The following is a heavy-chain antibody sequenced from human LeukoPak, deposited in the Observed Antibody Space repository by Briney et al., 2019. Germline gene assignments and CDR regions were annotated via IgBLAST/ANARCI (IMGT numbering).Heavy chain of an antibody. J-gene: IGHJ4*02. CDR3: VRDLILVWTPGDDFDH. CDR2: INERATII. CDR1: GSTFSNYW. Sequence: GGSLRLSCAASGSTFSNYWMHWVRQAPGKGLEWVSRINERATIISYADSVKGRFTISRENARNTLYLQMNSLIAEDTAVYYCVRDLILVWTPGDDFDHWGQGTLVTVSS. D-gene: IGHD3-16*01. V-gene: IGHV3-74*01.